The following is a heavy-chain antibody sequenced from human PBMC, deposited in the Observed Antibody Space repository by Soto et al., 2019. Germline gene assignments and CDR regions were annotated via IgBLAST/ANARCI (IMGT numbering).Heavy chain of an antibody. CDR1: GYIFTDHC. J-gene: IGHJ4*02. D-gene: IGHD3-22*01. Sequence: GESLKISCKGSGYIFTDHCIVWVRQMAGKGLEWVGIICPGYSNIIYSPSVQGQVTISADMSISTAYLQWSSLKASDTAMYYCARLGDSSGLNYIDYWGQGTLVTVSS. CDR2: ICPGYSNI. CDR3: ARLGDSSGLNYIDY. V-gene: IGHV5-51*01.